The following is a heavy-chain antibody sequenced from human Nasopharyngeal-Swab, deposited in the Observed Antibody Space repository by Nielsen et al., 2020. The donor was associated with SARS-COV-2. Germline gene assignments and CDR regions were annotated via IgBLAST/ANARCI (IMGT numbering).Heavy chain of an antibody. CDR2: TKEDGTVT. Sequence: GESLKISCAATGFTFSSYWMSWVRQAPGRGLEWLAHTKEDGTVTHYVDSVRGRFTVSRDNAKNSLFLQMNSLRAEDTAVYFCARDGGKGLDYYYYYGMDVWGQGTTVTVSS. D-gene: IGHD3-16*01. V-gene: IGHV3-7*03. CDR3: ARDGGKGLDYYYYYGMDV. J-gene: IGHJ6*02. CDR1: GFTFSSYW.